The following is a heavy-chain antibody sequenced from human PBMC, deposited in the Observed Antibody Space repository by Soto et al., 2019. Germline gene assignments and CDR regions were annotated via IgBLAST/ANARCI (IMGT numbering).Heavy chain of an antibody. J-gene: IGHJ4*02. V-gene: IGHV4-59*08. CDR1: GGSISSYY. D-gene: IGHD2-2*01. CDR2: IYYSGST. CDR3: ASRYCTSTTCYFDY. Sequence: SETLSLTCTVSGGSISSYYWSWIRQPPGKGLEWIGYIYYSGSTNYNPSLKSRVTISVDTSKNQFSLRLGSVTAADTAVYYCASRYCTSTTCYFDYWGQGTLVTVSS.